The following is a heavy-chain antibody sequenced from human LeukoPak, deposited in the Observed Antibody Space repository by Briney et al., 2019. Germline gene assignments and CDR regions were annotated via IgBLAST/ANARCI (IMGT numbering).Heavy chain of an antibody. D-gene: IGHD3-9*01. J-gene: IGHJ6*02. Sequence: SETLSLTCTVSGGSISSYYWSWIRQPPGKGLEWIGYIYYSGSTNYNPSLKSRVTISVDTSKNQFSLKLSSVTAADTAVYYCAGGGQNVRFFAWPPTLDGRAVWGQGPTVPVPS. CDR2: IYYSGST. CDR1: GGSISSYY. CDR3: AGGGQNVRFFAWPPTLDGRAV. V-gene: IGHV4-59*01.